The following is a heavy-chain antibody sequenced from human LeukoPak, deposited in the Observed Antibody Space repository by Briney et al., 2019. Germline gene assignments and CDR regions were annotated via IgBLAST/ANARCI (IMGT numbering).Heavy chain of an antibody. CDR2: INPSGGST. CDR3: ASVKGRTGCSSTSCYLGAFDI. Sequence: ASVKVSCKASGYTFTSYYTHWVRQAPGQGLEWMGIINPSGGSTSYAQKFQGRVTMTRDTSTSTVYMELSSLRSEDTAVYYCASVKGRTGCSSTSCYLGAFDIWGQGTMVTVSS. CDR1: GYTFTSYY. D-gene: IGHD2-2*01. J-gene: IGHJ3*02. V-gene: IGHV1-46*01.